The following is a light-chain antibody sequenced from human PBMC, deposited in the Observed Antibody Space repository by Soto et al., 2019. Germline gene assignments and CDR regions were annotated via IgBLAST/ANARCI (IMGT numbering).Light chain of an antibody. CDR2: DVS. CDR3: SSYTSSSTYV. J-gene: IGLJ1*01. V-gene: IGLV2-11*01. CDR1: SSDVGTYDF. Sequence: QSALTQPRSVSGSPGQSVTISCTGTSSDVGTYDFVSWYRQHPGKAPRLMIFDVSERPSGVPDRFSGSKSGNTASLTISGLQAEDEADYYCSSYTSSSTYVFGTGTKVTVL.